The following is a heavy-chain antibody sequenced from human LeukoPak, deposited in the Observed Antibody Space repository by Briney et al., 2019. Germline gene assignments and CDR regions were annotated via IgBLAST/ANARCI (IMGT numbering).Heavy chain of an antibody. CDR1: GFTFSDYY. V-gene: IGHV3-11*04. CDR2: ISSSGSTI. CDR3: ARDPRHYGSGSYYRGFDY. D-gene: IGHD3-10*01. Sequence: GGSLRLSCAASGFTFSDYYMSWIRQAPGKGLEWVSYISSSGSTIYYADSVKGRFTISRDNAKNSLYLQMNSLRAEDTAVYYCARDPRHYGSGSYYRGFDYWGQGTLVTVSS. J-gene: IGHJ4*02.